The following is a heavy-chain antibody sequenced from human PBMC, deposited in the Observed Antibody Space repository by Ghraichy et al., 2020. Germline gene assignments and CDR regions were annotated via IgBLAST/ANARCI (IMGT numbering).Heavy chain of an antibody. CDR1: GGSFSGYY. J-gene: IGHJ4*02. CDR2: INHSGST. Sequence: SETLSLTCAVYGGSFSGYYWSWIRQPPGKGLEWIGEINHSGSTNYNPSLKSRVTISVDTSKNQFSLKLSSVTAADTAVYYCARGSIGYCSGGSCYSGRSSPHVYWGQGTLVTVPS. CDR3: ARGSIGYCSGGSCYSGRSSPHVY. D-gene: IGHD2-15*01. V-gene: IGHV4-34*01.